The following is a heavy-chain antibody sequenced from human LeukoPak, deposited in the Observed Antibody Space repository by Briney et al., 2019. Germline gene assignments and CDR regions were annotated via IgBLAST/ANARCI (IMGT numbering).Heavy chain of an antibody. V-gene: IGHV1-2*02. CDR3: ARGDGYNLWYFDY. D-gene: IGHD5-24*01. CDR2: INPNSGGT. CDR1: GYTFTGYY. J-gene: IGHJ4*02. Sequence: ASVKVSCKASGYTFTGYYMHWVRQAPGQELEWTGWINPNSGGTNYAQKFQGRVTMTRDTSISTAYMELSRLRSDDTAVYYCARGDGYNLWYFDYWGQGTLVTVSS.